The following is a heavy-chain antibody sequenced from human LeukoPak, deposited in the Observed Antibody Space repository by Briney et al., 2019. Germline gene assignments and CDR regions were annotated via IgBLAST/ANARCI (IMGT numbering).Heavy chain of an antibody. CDR3: ARRAWHSSSNRINWFDP. CDR2: IWYDGSNK. Sequence: GGSLRLFRAASGFTFSSYGMHWVRQAPGKGLEWVAVIWYDGSNKYYADSVKGRFTISRDNSKNTLYLQMNNLRAGDTAVYYCARRAWHSSSNRINWFDPWGQGTLVTVSS. CDR1: GFTFSSYG. D-gene: IGHD6-13*01. J-gene: IGHJ5*02. V-gene: IGHV3-33*01.